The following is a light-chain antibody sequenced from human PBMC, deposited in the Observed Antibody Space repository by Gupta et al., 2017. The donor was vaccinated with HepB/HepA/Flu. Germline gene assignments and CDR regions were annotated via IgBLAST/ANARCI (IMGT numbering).Light chain of an antibody. V-gene: IGLV1-51*02. CDR3: GTWDSSLSAGV. Sequence: QSVLTQPPSVSATPAQKVTISCSGSNSNIGNNYVSWYQQFPGTAPKLLIYENNKRPSGIPDRFSASKSGSSATLGITGLQTGDEADYYCGTWDSSLSAGVFGGGTKLTVL. J-gene: IGLJ3*02. CDR2: ENN. CDR1: NSNIGNNY.